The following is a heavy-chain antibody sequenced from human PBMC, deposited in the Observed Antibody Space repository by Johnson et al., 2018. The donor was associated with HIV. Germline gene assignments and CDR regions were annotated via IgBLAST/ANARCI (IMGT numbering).Heavy chain of an antibody. CDR1: GFTFSSYT. Sequence: QVQLVESGGGVVQPGRSLRLSCVASGFTFSSYTMHWVRQAPGKGLEWVAVISYDGSNKYYADSVKGRFTISRDNSKNTLYLQMNGLRAEDTAVYYCARDLAGTERGNAFDIWGQGTMVTVSS. CDR3: ARDLAGTERGNAFDI. J-gene: IGHJ3*02. CDR2: ISYDGSNK. D-gene: IGHD1-1*01. V-gene: IGHV3-30-3*01.